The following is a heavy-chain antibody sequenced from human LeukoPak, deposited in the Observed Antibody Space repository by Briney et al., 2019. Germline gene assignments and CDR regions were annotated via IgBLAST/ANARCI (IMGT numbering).Heavy chain of an antibody. CDR3: ATTWYYDFWSGSYGMDV. Sequence: ASVKVSCKASGYTFTSYGISWVRQAPGQGLEWMGWISAYNGNTNYAQKLQGRVTMTTDTYTRTAYMELRSLRSDDTAVYYCATTWYYDFWSGSYGMDVWGQGTTVTVSS. D-gene: IGHD3-3*01. CDR2: ISAYNGNT. V-gene: IGHV1-18*01. J-gene: IGHJ6*02. CDR1: GYTFTSYG.